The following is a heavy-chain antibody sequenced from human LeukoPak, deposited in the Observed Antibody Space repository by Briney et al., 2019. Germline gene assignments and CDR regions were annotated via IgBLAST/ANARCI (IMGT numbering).Heavy chain of an antibody. Sequence: TSETLSLTCTVSGGSISSSSYSWGWIRQPPGKGLEWIGSIYYSESTYYNPSLKSRVTISVDTSKNQFSLKLSSVTAADTAVYYCARHEEDGNYYDRSGYYQPFDYWGQGTLVTVSS. J-gene: IGHJ4*02. CDR1: GGSISSSSYS. D-gene: IGHD3-22*01. CDR2: IYYSEST. CDR3: ARHEEDGNYYDRSGYYQPFDY. V-gene: IGHV4-39*01.